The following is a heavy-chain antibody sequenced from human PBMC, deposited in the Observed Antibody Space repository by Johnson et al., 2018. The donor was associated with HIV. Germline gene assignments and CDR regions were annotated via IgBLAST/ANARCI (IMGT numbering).Heavy chain of an antibody. D-gene: IGHD2-2*01. CDR1: GFTFSSYA. CDR2: ISYDGSNK. Sequence: QVLLVESGGGLVQPGGSLRLSCAASGFTFSSYAMHWVRQAPGKGLEWVAVISYDGSNKYYADSVKGRFTISRDNSKNTLYLKMNSLRAEDTAVYYCARPEINCSSNSCQKAGAFDIWGQGTMVTVSS. CDR3: ARPEINCSSNSCQKAGAFDI. J-gene: IGHJ3*02. V-gene: IGHV3-30-3*01.